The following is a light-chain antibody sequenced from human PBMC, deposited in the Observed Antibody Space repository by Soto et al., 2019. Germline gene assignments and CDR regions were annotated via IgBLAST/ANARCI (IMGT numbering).Light chain of an antibody. J-gene: IGKJ1*01. CDR1: PSISSY. CDR2: AAS. CDR3: QQSYNTTWT. Sequence: DIPKTQSPSSLSASVGDRVTITWRASPSISSYLNWYQQKPGKAPKLLIYAASSLQSGVPSRFSSSGSGTDFTLTIISLQPEDYSTYYCQQSYNTTWTFGQGTKGDIK. V-gene: IGKV1-39*01.